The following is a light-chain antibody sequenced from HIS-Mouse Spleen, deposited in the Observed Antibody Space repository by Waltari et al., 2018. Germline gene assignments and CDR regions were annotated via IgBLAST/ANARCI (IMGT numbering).Light chain of an antibody. CDR3: QVWDSSSDHYV. Sequence: SYVLTQPPSVSVAPGKTARITCGGNNIGSKSVHWYQQKPGQAPLLVVYDDSDRPSGIPERFSGSKSGNTATLTISRVEAGDEAAYYCQVWDSSSDHYVFGTGTKVTVL. V-gene: IGLV3-21*03. J-gene: IGLJ1*01. CDR2: DDS. CDR1: NIGSKS.